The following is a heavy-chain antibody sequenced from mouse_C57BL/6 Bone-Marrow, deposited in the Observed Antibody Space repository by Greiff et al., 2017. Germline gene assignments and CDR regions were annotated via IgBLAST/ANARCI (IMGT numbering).Heavy chain of an antibody. Sequence: VQLQQSGAELVKPGASVKLSCTASGFNIKDYYMHWVKQRTEQGLEWIGRIDPEDGETKYAPKFQGKATITADTSSNTADLQLSSLTSEDTAVYYCASNGYDGDWFAYWAKGLWSLSLQ. CDR1: GFNIKDYY. J-gene: IGHJ3*01. CDR2: IDPEDGET. CDR3: ASNGYDGDWFAY. D-gene: IGHD2-2*01. V-gene: IGHV14-2*01.